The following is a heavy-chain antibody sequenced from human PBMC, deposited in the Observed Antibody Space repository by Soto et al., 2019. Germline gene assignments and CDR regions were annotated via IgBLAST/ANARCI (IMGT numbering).Heavy chain of an antibody. CDR1: GFTFSSYA. V-gene: IGHV3-23*01. Sequence: GGSLRLSCAASGFTFSSYAMSWVRQAPGKGLEWVSAISGSGGSTYYADSVKGRFTISRDNSKNTLYLQMNSLRAEDTAVYYCAKEGGAARPDYYYYGMDVWGQGTTVTVSS. D-gene: IGHD6-6*01. CDR3: AKEGGAARPDYYYYGMDV. CDR2: ISGSGGST. J-gene: IGHJ6*02.